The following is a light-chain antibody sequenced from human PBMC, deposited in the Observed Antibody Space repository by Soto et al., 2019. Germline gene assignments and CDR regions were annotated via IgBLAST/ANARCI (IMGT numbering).Light chain of an antibody. J-gene: IGLJ3*02. V-gene: IGLV1-47*01. Sequence: QSVLTQPPSASGTPGQRVTISCSGSSSNSGSNFVYWYQQFPGTAPKLLIYRNNQRPSGVPDRFSGSKSGTSASLAISGLPSEDEADYYCAAWDDSLSGWVFGGGTKLTVL. CDR1: SSNSGSNF. CDR3: AAWDDSLSGWV. CDR2: RNN.